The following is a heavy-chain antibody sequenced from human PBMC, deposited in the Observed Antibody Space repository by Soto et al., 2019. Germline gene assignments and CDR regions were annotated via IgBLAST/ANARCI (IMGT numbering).Heavy chain of an antibody. V-gene: IGHV3-23*01. D-gene: IGHD2-15*01. CDR1: GVAFSSYA. CDR3: AKGEGYCSGGSCRYYFDY. Sequence: GGSLRLSCVASGVAFSSYAMSWVRQAPGKGLEWVSASSSIDGSVYYADSVRGRFTISRDNSKNMVYLQMNSLRAEDTAVYYCAKGEGYCSGGSCRYYFDYWGQGTLVTVSS. J-gene: IGHJ4*02. CDR2: SSSIDGSV.